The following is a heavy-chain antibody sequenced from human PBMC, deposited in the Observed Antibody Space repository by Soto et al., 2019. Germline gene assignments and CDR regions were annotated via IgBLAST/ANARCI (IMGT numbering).Heavy chain of an antibody. CDR1: GFTFSSYS. Sequence: EVQLVESGGGLVKPGGSLRLSCAASGFTFSSYSMNWVRQAPGKVLECVSSISSSSSYIYYAHSVKGRFTVSRDNAKNSLYPPLPSRRAEDTAVYYCARSWNYYYYYGMDVWCQGTTVTVSS. V-gene: IGHV3-21*01. J-gene: IGHJ6*02. CDR3: ARSWNYYYYYGMDV. CDR2: ISSSSSYI. D-gene: IGHD3-3*01.